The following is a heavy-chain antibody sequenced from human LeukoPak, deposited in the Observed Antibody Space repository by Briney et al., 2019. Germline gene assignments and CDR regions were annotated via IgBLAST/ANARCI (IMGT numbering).Heavy chain of an antibody. CDR2: ISGSGGTT. J-gene: IGHJ4*02. Sequence: GGSLRLSCAASGFTFSNAWMSWVRQAPGKGLEWVSTISGSGGTTNFADSVKGRFTISRENSKNTLYLQMNSLRAADTAKYYCAKASHRHCGTTICYTLDYWGQGTLVTVSS. D-gene: IGHD2-2*02. CDR1: GFTFSNAW. CDR3: AKASHRHCGTTICYTLDY. V-gene: IGHV3-23*01.